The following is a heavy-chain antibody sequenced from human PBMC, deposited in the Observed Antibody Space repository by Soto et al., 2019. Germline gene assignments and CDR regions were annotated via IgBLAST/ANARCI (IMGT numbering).Heavy chain of an antibody. D-gene: IGHD6-13*01. CDR2: ISWNSGSI. V-gene: IGHV3-9*01. CDR1: GFTFDDYA. CDR3: AKDIAAAGTDYYYGMDV. Sequence: SLRLSCAASGFTFDDYAMHWVRQAPGKGLEWVSGISWNSGSIGYADSVKGRFTISRDNAKNSLYLQMNSLRAEDTALYYCAKDIAAAGTDYYYGMDVWGQGTTVTVSS. J-gene: IGHJ6*02.